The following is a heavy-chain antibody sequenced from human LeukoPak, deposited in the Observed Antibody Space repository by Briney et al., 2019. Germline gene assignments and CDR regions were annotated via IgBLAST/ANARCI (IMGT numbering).Heavy chain of an antibody. V-gene: IGHV4-34*01. CDR3: TRAAGYSDS. Sequence: SETLSLTCAVYGGSFSDYYWTWIRQPPGKGLEWIGEINHSGRTNYNPSLKSRVISVDTSKIQFSLKLISVTTADTAVYYCTRAAGYSDSWGQGTLVTVSP. D-gene: IGHD5-12*01. CDR1: GGSFSDYY. CDR2: INHSGRT. J-gene: IGHJ4*02.